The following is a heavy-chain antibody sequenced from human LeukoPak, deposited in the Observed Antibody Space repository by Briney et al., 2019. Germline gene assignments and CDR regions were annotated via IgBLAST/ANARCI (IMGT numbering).Heavy chain of an antibody. J-gene: IGHJ4*02. V-gene: IGHV3-30*02. CDR2: IRYDGSNK. D-gene: IGHD5-24*01. CDR1: GFSFSSYG. Sequence: GGSLRLSCAASGFSFSSYGMHWVRQAPSQGLEWVAFIRYDGSNKYYADSVKGRFTISRDNSKNTLYLQMNSLRPEDTAMYFCAKASNGYNGHYFDYWGQGTPVTVSS. CDR3: AKASNGYNGHYFDY.